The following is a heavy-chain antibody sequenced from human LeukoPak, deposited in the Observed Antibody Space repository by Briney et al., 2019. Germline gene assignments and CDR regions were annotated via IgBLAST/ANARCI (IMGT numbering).Heavy chain of an antibody. CDR3: AKGIRGWYSFDY. CDR1: GFTFNNYA. V-gene: IGHV3-23*01. Sequence: PGWSLRLSCAASGFTFNNYAMSWVRQAPGKGLEWVSAISGSGGSTYYADSVKGRFTISRDNSKNTLYLEMNSLRAEDTAVYYCAKGIRGWYSFDYWGQGTLVTVSS. D-gene: IGHD6-19*01. CDR2: ISGSGGST. J-gene: IGHJ4*02.